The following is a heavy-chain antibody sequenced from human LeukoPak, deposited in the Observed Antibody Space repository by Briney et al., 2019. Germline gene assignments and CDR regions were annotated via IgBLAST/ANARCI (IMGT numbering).Heavy chain of an antibody. J-gene: IGHJ4*02. CDR3: ARDLQAYYYDSSGYL. V-gene: IGHV3-74*01. CDR2: INTDGSST. Sequence: GGSLRLSCAASGFTFSSYWMHWVRQAPGKGLVWVSRINTDGSSTSYADSVKGRFTISRDNAKNTLYLQMNSLRAEDTAVYYCARDLQAYYYDSSGYLWGQGTLVAVSS. CDR1: GFTFSSYW. D-gene: IGHD3-22*01.